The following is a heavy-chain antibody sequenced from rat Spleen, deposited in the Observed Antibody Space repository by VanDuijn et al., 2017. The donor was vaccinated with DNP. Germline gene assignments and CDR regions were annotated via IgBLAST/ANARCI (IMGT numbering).Heavy chain of an antibody. CDR1: VFSFSDYN. D-gene: IGHD4-1*01. CDR3: AIANGDY. V-gene: IGHV5S10*01. J-gene: IGHJ2*01. Sequence: EVQLVESGGTFVQPGRSLKLSCAAAVFSFSDYNMAWVRQAPQRGLEWVATIIYDGTSTYYGDSVKGRFTVSRDDAGNTLYLQMNSLRSEDTATYYCAIANGDYWGQGVMVTVSS. CDR2: IIYDGTST.